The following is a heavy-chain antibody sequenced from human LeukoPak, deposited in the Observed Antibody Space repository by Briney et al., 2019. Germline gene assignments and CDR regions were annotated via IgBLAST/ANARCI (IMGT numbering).Heavy chain of an antibody. CDR2: ISSDGSSK. V-gene: IGHV3-30*03. CDR1: GFTFNTYG. D-gene: IGHD7-27*01. Sequence: PGRSLRLSCAASGFTFNTYGMHWVRQAPGKGLEWVAGISSDGSSKDYADSVKGRFTISRDNSKTTPYLQMNNLRADDTAVYYCARDRWGKRGFGGGFDIWGQGTKVTVSS. J-gene: IGHJ3*02. CDR3: ARDRWGKRGFGGGFDI.